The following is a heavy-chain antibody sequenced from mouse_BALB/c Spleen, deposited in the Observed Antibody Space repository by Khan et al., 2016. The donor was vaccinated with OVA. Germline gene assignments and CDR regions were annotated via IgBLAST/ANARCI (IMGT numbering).Heavy chain of an antibody. D-gene: IGHD1-1*01. CDR3: VRDYYGSSYVAY. CDR1: GLTFSNFG. V-gene: IGHV5-17*02. J-gene: IGHJ3*01. CDR2: ISGGSSTI. Sequence: EVELVESGGGLVQPGGSRKLSCAASGLTFSNFGMHWFRQAPEKGLEWFAYISGGSSTIYYADTVKGRFTISRDNPKNTLFLQMTSLRSEDTAMYYCVRDYYGSSYVAYWGQGTLVTVSA.